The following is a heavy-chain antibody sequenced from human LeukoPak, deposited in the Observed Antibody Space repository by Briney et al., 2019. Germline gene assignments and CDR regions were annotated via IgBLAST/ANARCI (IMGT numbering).Heavy chain of an antibody. D-gene: IGHD6-19*01. Sequence: SETLSLTCTVSGGSISSYSWSWIRQPPGKGLEWIGFIYYSGSTNYNPSLKGRVTISIDTSKNQFSLKLSPVTAADTAVYYCARRIAVAGTEDNWFDPWGQGTLVTVSS. V-gene: IGHV4-59*08. J-gene: IGHJ5*02. CDR2: IYYSGST. CDR1: GGSISSYS. CDR3: ARRIAVAGTEDNWFDP.